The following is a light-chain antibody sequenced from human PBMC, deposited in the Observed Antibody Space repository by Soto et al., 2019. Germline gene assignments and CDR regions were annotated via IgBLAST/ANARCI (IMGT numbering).Light chain of an antibody. CDR3: QQYDTYLYT. CDR1: QSIASW. J-gene: IGKJ2*01. Sequence: DIQMTQSPSTLSASAGDRVTISCRASQSIASWLAWYQQKAGKAPNLLIYDASSLESGVPSRFSGSGSGTEFTLTISSLQPDDYATYYCQQYDTYLYTFGQGTKLEI. CDR2: DAS. V-gene: IGKV1-5*01.